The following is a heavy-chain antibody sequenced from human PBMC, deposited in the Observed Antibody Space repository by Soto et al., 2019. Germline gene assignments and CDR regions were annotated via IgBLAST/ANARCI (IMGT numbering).Heavy chain of an antibody. CDR2: IYYSGSS. J-gene: IGHJ5*02. CDR3: ARSRLSIFGILIIRSSYNP. Sequence: PSETLSLTCTVSGGSISSGDYYWSWIRQPPGKGLEWIGYIYYSGSSYYNPSLKSRVSISIDTSKNQFSLKLRSVTAADTAVYYCARSRLSIFGILIIRSSYNPWGQGSLVTVSS. D-gene: IGHD3-3*01. CDR1: GGSISSGDYY. V-gene: IGHV4-30-4*01.